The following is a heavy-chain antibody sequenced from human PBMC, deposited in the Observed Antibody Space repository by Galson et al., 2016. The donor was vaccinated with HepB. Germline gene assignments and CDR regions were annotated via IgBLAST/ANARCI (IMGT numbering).Heavy chain of an antibody. V-gene: IGHV3-23*05. CDR2: IDTSDSTT. J-gene: IGHJ4*02. CDR3: AKGRGAGYSGCEWNFDH. D-gene: IGHD5-12*01. Sequence: SLRLSCAASGFTFSSYAMTWVRQAPGKGLEWVSSIDTSDSTTGDSEGRFTISRDNSKNTLYLQMYSLRAEDTAVYYCAKGRGAGYSGCEWNFDHWGQGSLVTVYS. CDR1: GFTFSSYA.